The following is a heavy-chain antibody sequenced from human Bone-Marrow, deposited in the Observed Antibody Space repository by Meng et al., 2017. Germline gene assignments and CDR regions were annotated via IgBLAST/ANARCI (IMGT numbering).Heavy chain of an antibody. D-gene: IGHD5-24*01. CDR2: IKEDGSEK. CDR3: ARVRDGFNYASVWYYFDH. J-gene: IGHJ4*02. CDR1: EFTFRQYW. Sequence: GESLKISCAASEFTFRQYWMSWVRQAPGKGLEWVANIKEDGSEKYYVDSVKGRFTISRDNAKNSLYLQMNSLRAEDTAVYYCARVRDGFNYASVWYYFDHWGQGTLVTVSS. V-gene: IGHV3-7*01.